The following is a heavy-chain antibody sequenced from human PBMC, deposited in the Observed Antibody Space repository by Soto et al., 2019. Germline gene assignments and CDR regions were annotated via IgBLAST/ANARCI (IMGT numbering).Heavy chain of an antibody. CDR3: AREYSGYETPRENDY. D-gene: IGHD5-12*01. CDR2: IDQDGSAK. Sequence: PGGFLRLSCAASTFTFSNYWMSWVRQAPGKGLEWVANIDQDGSAKYYVDSVKGRFTISRDNAKNLLYLQMSSLRVEDTAVYYCAREYSGYETPRENDYWGQGTLVTVSS. J-gene: IGHJ4*02. CDR1: TFTFSNYW. V-gene: IGHV3-7*05.